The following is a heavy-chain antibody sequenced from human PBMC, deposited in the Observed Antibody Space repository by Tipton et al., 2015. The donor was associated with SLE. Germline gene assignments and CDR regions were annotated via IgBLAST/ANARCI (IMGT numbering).Heavy chain of an antibody. Sequence: TLSLTCAVYGGSSSGYYWSWIRQPPGKGLEWIGEINHSGSTNYNPSLKSRVTISVDTSKNQFSLKLSSVTAADTAVYYCATRFLTGDLGGAFDIWGQGTMVTVSS. D-gene: IGHD7-27*01. J-gene: IGHJ3*02. CDR1: GGSSSGYY. CDR3: ATRFLTGDLGGAFDI. CDR2: INHSGST. V-gene: IGHV4-34*01.